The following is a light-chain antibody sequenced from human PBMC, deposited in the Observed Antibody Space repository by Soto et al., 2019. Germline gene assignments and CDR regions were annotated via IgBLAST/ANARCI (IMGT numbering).Light chain of an antibody. J-gene: IGKJ1*01. CDR3: QQYYKWPPT. Sequence: IVMPQSPANLSVSPGERATLSCRAGQSVSTNLAWYQQKPGQAPRLLIYGASTRATGIPARFSGSGSGTEFTLTISSLQSEDFAVYYCQQYYKWPPTCGQGTKVEIK. CDR2: GAS. CDR1: QSVSTN. V-gene: IGKV3-15*01.